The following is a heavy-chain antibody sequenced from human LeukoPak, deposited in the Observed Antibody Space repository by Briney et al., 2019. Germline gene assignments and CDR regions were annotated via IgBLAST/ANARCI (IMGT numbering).Heavy chain of an antibody. Sequence: GGSLRLSCAASGFTFSSYAMHWVRQAAGKGLAWVAVISYDGSSKYYADSVKGRFTISRDNSKNTLYLQMNSLRAEDTAVYYCASPGGTVGATFMDYYYYYGMDVWGQGTTVTVSS. CDR2: ISYDGSSK. CDR3: ASPGGTVGATFMDYYYYYGMDV. D-gene: IGHD1-26*01. CDR1: GFTFSSYA. J-gene: IGHJ6*02. V-gene: IGHV3-30-3*01.